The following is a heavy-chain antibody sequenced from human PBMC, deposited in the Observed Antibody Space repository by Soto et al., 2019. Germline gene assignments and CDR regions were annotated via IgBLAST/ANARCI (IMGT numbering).Heavy chain of an antibody. Sequence: GGSLRLSCAASGFTVSSNYMSWVRQAPGRGLEWVSVIYSGGSTYYADSVKGRFTISGDNSKNTLYLQMNSLRAEDTAVYYCARVNTLDTAMTFDYWGQGTLVTVSS. V-gene: IGHV3-53*01. CDR1: GFTVSSNY. J-gene: IGHJ4*02. D-gene: IGHD5-18*01. CDR2: IYSGGST. CDR3: ARVNTLDTAMTFDY.